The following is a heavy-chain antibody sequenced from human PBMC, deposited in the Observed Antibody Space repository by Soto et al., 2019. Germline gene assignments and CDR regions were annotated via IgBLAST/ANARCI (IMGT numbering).Heavy chain of an antibody. Sequence: LRLSCAASGFIFSDYYMSWVRQTPGKGLEWISYISTRSTYTNYADSVKGRFTISRDNTKNSLYLQMDSLRVEDTAVYYCARDLAWKRGKVGRYYYGMDVWGQGTTVTVSS. J-gene: IGHJ6*02. CDR3: ARDLAWKRGKVGRYYYGMDV. V-gene: IGHV3-11*06. CDR2: ISTRSTYT. CDR1: GFIFSDYY. D-gene: IGHD1-1*01.